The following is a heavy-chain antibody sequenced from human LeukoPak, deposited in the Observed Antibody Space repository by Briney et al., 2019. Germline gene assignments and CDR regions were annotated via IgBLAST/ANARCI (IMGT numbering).Heavy chain of an antibody. CDR3: ARHAKAYGSSCDY. CDR2: IDPSDSYT. J-gene: IGHJ4*02. V-gene: IGHV5-10-1*01. CDR1: GYSFTTYL. D-gene: IGHD6-13*01. Sequence: GESLKISGKGSGYSFTTYLISWVRQMPGKGLEWMGRIDPSDSYTNYSPSFQGHVTISADKSFSTAYLQWTSLKASDTAMYYCARHAKAYGSSCDYWGQGTLVTVSS.